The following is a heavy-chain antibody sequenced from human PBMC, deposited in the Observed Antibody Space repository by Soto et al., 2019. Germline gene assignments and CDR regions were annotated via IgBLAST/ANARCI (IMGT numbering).Heavy chain of an antibody. J-gene: IGHJ4*02. D-gene: IGHD4-17*01. CDR3: AVLTTVADADY. V-gene: IGHV3-23*01. CDR1: GFTFSSYV. CDR2: VSGSSSRT. Sequence: EVQLLESGGGLVQPGGSLRLSCAASGFTFSSYVMNWVRQAPGKGLEWVSGVSGSSSRTYYADSVKGRFSISRDNSRKPLYLQLNSLSAEDTAVYYCAVLTTVADADYWGQGTLVTVPS.